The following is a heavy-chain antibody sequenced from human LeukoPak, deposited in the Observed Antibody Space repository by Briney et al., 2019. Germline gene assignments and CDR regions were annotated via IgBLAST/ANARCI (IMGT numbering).Heavy chain of an antibody. Sequence: GGSLRLSCAASGFTLSSYWMSWVRQAPGKGLEWAANIKEDGSEKYYVDSVKGRFTISRDNAKNSLYLQMNSLRAEDTAVYYCARCRRGDGYTYCYFDYWGQGTLVTVSS. V-gene: IGHV3-7*01. CDR3: ARCRRGDGYTYCYFDY. CDR1: GFTLSSYW. CDR2: IKEDGSEK. D-gene: IGHD5-24*01. J-gene: IGHJ4*02.